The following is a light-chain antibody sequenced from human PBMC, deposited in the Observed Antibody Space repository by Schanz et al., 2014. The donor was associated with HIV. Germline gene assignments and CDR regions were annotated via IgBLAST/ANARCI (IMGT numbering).Light chain of an antibody. CDR1: QSVSSSY. Sequence: EIVLTQSPGTLSLSPGERATLSCRASQSVSSSYLAWYQQKPGQAPRLLIYGASSRATGILDRFSGSGSGTDFTLTISRLEPEDFAVYYCQQRSNWPPWTFGQGTKVEIK. CDR2: GAS. V-gene: IGKV3D-20*02. CDR3: QQRSNWPPWT. J-gene: IGKJ1*01.